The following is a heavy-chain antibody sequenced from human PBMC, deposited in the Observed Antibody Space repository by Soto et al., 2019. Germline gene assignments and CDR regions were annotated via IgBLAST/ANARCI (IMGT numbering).Heavy chain of an antibody. CDR1: VGSISTYY. V-gene: IGHV4-59*08. Sequence: SEALSLTCTVSVGSISTYYCTWIRQPAGKGLEWIGSIYYSGSTNNNPSLRSRVSMSMDTSKDQFSLKLKSVTAADTALYFCARQRTSVVTQAYFDVWGPGSLVTVSS. CDR2: IYYSGST. CDR3: ARQRTSVVTQAYFDV. D-gene: IGHD2-21*02. J-gene: IGHJ4*02.